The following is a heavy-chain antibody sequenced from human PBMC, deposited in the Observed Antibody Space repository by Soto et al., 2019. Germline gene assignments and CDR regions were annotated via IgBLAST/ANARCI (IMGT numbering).Heavy chain of an antibody. CDR2: IYNDGSST. CDR3: ARCEGSASYAPKFIDY. V-gene: IGHV3-74*01. D-gene: IGHD6-19*01. Sequence: EVQLVESGGGLVQPGGSLRLSCAASGFTFSNYWMHWVRQAPGKGLVWVSRIYNDGSSTSYADSVKGRFTISRDNAKNMLYLQMSSLRAEDTAVYYCARCEGSASYAPKFIDYWGQGILVTVSS. J-gene: IGHJ4*02. CDR1: GFTFSNYW.